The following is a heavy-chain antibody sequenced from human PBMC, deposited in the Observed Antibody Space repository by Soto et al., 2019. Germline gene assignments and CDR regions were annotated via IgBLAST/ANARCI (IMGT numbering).Heavy chain of an antibody. Sequence: KESGPTLMKPTQTLTLTCTFSGFSLSTRGVGVGWIRQPPGKALEWLALIYWDDDKRYSPSLKNRLTITKDTSKNQVVLTMTNMDPVDTATYYCAHRQRVNVGNCYYCAWGQGTLVTVSS. D-gene: IGHD2-15*01. J-gene: IGHJ5*02. CDR3: AHRQRVNVGNCYYCA. CDR2: IYWDDDK. CDR1: GFSLSTRGVG. V-gene: IGHV2-5*02.